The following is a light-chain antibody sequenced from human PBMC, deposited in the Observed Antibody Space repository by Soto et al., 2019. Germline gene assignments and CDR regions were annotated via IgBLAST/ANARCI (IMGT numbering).Light chain of an antibody. J-gene: IGKJ4*01. CDR1: QGITSW. V-gene: IGKV1-12*01. Sequence: DIQMTQSPSSVSASVGDRVTITCRASQGITSWLAWYQQKPGKAPKLLIYRASNLQSGVPSRFSGSGSGTDFTLTISGLQPADFATSYCQQTNHFPLTFGGGTKVEIK. CDR3: QQTNHFPLT. CDR2: RAS.